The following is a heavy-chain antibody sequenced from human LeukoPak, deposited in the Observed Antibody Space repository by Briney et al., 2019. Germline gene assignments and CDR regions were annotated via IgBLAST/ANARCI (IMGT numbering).Heavy chain of an antibody. D-gene: IGHD1-26*01. V-gene: IGHV3-30-3*01. J-gene: IGHJ4*01. CDR3: ASAPRXXLLXYFDY. CDR1: GFTFSSYA. Sequence: GGSLRLSCAASGFTFSSYAMHWVRQAPGKGLEWVAVISYDGSNKYYADSVKGRFTISRDNSKNTLYLQMNSLRAEDTAVYYCASAPRXXLLXYFDYW. CDR2: ISYDGSNK.